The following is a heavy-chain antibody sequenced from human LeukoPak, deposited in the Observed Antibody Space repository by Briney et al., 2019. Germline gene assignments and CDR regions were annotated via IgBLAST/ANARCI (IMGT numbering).Heavy chain of an antibody. Sequence: SVKVSCKASGGTFSSYAISWVRQAPGQGLEWMGGIIPIFGTANYAQKFQGRVTITADESTSTAFMELSSLRSEDTAVYYCARDDLDDYGDYVGGYWGQGTLVTVSS. D-gene: IGHD4-17*01. CDR3: ARDDLDDYGDYVGGY. J-gene: IGHJ4*02. V-gene: IGHV1-69*13. CDR1: GGTFSSYA. CDR2: IIPIFGTA.